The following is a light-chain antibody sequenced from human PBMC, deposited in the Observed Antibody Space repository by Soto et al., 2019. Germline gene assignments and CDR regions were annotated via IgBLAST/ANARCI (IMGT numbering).Light chain of an antibody. V-gene: IGKV3-20*01. J-gene: IGKJ2*01. CDR3: HQFGRSPMAFT. CDR1: QSVSTRY. CDR2: GAS. Sequence: ESVLTQSPGTLSLSPGERATLSCRASQSVSTRYLSWYQQQPGQAPRLLIYGASIRAAGIPDRFSGSGSGTDFTLSISSLEPEDFAVYYGHQFGRSPMAFTFGQGTKLEI.